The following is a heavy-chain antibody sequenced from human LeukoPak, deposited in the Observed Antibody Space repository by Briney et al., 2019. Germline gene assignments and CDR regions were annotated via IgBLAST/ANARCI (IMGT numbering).Heavy chain of an antibody. V-gene: IGHV4-59*01. CDR3: ARHLWRDSPLGSSSWIGAYDY. Sequence: PETLSLTCTVSGGSISSYYWSWLRQPPGKGLEWMGYIYYSWSTNYNPSLKSRVTISVDTSKNQFSLKLSSVTAADTAVYYCARHLWRDSPLGSSSWIGAYDYWGQGTLVTVSS. D-gene: IGHD6-13*01. CDR1: GGSISSYY. CDR2: IYYSWST. J-gene: IGHJ4*02.